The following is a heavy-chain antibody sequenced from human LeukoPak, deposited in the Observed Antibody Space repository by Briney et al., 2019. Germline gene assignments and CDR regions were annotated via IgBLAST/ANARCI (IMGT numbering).Heavy chain of an antibody. V-gene: IGHV4-59*11. CDR3: AREITGSHDLDI. CDR1: TRSTSSHY. D-gene: IGHD1-20*01. Sequence: SETLSLTCLLSTRSTSSHYWSWVRQPQEKRLEWIGYLYYRGSTNYNPSLKSRAPISPDTSTNQYSLKLSSVTAADTAVYYCAREITGSHDLDIWGQGTMVSVSS. CDR2: LYYRGST. J-gene: IGHJ3*02.